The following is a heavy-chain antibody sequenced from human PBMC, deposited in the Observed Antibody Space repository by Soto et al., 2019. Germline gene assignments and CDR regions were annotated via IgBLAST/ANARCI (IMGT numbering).Heavy chain of an antibody. Sequence: QVQLQQSGPGLVKPSQTLSLTCAISGDSASTNSVVWSWFRQSPSRGLEWLGRTYYRSEWYTDYAISVASRIALSPDTSKNQFSLQLNSVTANDSAVYYCARGTSSGRFDFWGQGTLVTVSS. CDR2: TYYRSEWYT. J-gene: IGHJ4*02. D-gene: IGHD1-7*01. CDR3: ARGTSSGRFDF. V-gene: IGHV6-1*01. CDR1: GDSASTNSVV.